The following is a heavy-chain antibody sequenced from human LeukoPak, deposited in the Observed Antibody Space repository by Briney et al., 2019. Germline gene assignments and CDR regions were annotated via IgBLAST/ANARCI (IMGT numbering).Heavy chain of an antibody. J-gene: IGHJ3*01. CDR3: ARSSYSSSSSV. V-gene: IGHV3-9*01. CDR2: ISWNSGSV. CDR1: GFTFADYA. D-gene: IGHD6-6*01. Sequence: PGRSLRLSCATSGFTFADYAIHWVRQGPGKGLEWVSGISWNSGSVGYADSVKGRFTISRDNAKNSLYLQINSLRAEDTAVYYCARSSYSSSSSVWGQGTMVTVSS.